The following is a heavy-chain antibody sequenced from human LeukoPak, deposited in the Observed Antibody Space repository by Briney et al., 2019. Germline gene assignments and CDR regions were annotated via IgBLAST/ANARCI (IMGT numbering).Heavy chain of an antibody. D-gene: IGHD1-26*01. CDR1: GGSIRSYY. Sequence: PSETLSLTCTVSGGSIRSYYWSWIRQPPGKGLEWIGYIYYSGTTNYNPSLKSRVIVSVDTSKNQFSLKLSSVTAADTAVYYCAATYSGSYYAIDYWGQGTLVTVSS. CDR2: IYYSGTT. V-gene: IGHV4-59*12. CDR3: AATYSGSYYAIDY. J-gene: IGHJ4*02.